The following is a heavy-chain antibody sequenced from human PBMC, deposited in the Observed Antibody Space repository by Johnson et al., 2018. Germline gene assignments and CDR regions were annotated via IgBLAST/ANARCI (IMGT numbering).Heavy chain of an antibody. D-gene: IGHD3-22*01. J-gene: IGHJ3*01. CDR2: ILFDGSDK. V-gene: IGHV3-30*18. CDR1: GFIFSSYG. CDR3: AKDHYDSSGSQPFDS. Sequence: VQLVESGGGVVQPGRYLRISCEASGFIFSSYGMHWVRQAPGKGLEWVTGILFDGSDKHYVDAVKGRFTISRDNSKDTLYLQMNNLRPEETAVYFCAKDHYDSSGSQPFDSWGQGTMVTVSA.